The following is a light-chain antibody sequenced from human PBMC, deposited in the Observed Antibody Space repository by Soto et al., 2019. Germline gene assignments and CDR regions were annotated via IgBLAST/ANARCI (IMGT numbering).Light chain of an antibody. J-gene: IGKJ1*01. CDR1: QAIRTA. V-gene: IGKV1-6*01. Sequence: AIQLTQSPSYLSASVGDRVTITCRASQAIRTALGWYQQRPGKVPKLLIYAASTLQSGVPSRFSGSGSGTDFTLTISSLQPEDFATYYCLLDFRYFWAFGQGTKVEIK. CDR2: AAS. CDR3: LLDFRYFWA.